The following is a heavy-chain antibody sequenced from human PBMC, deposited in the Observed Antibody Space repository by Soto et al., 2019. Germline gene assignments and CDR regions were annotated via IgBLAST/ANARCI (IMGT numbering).Heavy chain of an antibody. Sequence: QVQLVQSGAEVKKPGSSVKVSCKASGGTFSSYAISWVRQAPGQGLEWMGGITPIFGTANYAQKFQGRATITADESTSTAYRERRCLRSEDTAVYYCATCSGGSYYPKTYRGMVEVWGHGTTVIVSS. CDR2: ITPIFGTA. CDR1: GGTFSSYA. J-gene: IGHJ6*02. CDR3: ATCSGGSYYPKTYRGMVEV. D-gene: IGHD2-15*01. V-gene: IGHV1-69*01.